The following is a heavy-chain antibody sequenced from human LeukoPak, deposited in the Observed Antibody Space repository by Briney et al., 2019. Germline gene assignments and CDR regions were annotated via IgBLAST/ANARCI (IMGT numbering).Heavy chain of an antibody. CDR1: GGSISSYY. CDR2: IYYSGST. V-gene: IGHV4-59*01. D-gene: IGHD7-27*01. CDR3: ARGANWDIKTAFDI. J-gene: IGHJ3*02. Sequence: SETLSLTCTASGGSISSYYWSWIRQPPGKGLEWIGYIYYSGSTNYNPSLKSRVTISVDTSKNQFSLMLSSVTAADTAVYYCARGANWDIKTAFDIWGQGTMVTVSS.